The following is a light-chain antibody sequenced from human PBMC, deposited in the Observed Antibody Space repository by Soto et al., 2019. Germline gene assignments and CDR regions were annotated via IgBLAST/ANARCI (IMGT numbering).Light chain of an antibody. CDR3: ATWDDSARAYV. CDR2: RDT. CDR1: SSNIGRNF. V-gene: IGLV1-47*01. J-gene: IGLJ1*01. Sequence: QSVLTQPPSASGTPGQGFSISCSGSSSNIGRNFVYWYQQLPGTAPKLIIFRDTQRPSGVPDRFSASKSGTSASLAIRGLRSDDEADYYCATWDDSARAYVFVIGTKLTVL.